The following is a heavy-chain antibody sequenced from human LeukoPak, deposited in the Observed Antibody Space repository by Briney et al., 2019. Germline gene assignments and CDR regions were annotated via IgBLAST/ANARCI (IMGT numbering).Heavy chain of an antibody. V-gene: IGHV4-38-2*02. D-gene: IGHD6-13*01. J-gene: IGHJ6*03. CDR3: ARASRRSYYYYYYMDV. CDR2: IYHSGST. Sequence: SETLSLTCTVSGYSISSGYYWGWIRQPPGKGLEWIGSIYHSGSTYYNPSLKSRVTISVDTSKNQLSLKLSSVTAADTAVYYCARASRRSYYYYYYMDVWGKGTTVTVSS. CDR1: GYSISSGYY.